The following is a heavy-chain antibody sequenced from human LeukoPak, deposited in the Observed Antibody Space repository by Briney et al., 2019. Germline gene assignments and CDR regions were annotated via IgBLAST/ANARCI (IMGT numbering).Heavy chain of an antibody. V-gene: IGHV1-46*01. CDR1: GYSFTRYF. Sequence: ASVKVSCKASGYSFTRYFIHWVRQAPGQGLEWMGIIIPSDGSTSYAQKFQGRVTMTRDTSTSTVYMELSSLRSQDTAVYYCARGKVVTMVRGVIITYFDYWGQGTLVTVSS. D-gene: IGHD3-10*01. J-gene: IGHJ4*02. CDR3: ARGKVVTMVRGVIITYFDY. CDR2: IIPSDGST.